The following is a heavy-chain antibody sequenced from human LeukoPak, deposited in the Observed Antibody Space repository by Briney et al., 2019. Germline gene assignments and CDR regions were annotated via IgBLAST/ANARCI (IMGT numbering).Heavy chain of an antibody. CDR1: GFTFSSYA. J-gene: IGHJ4*02. CDR3: AREEVALDY. V-gene: IGHV3-23*01. D-gene: IGHD2-15*01. CDR2: ISGSGGST. Sequence: PGGSLRLSCAASGFTFSSYAMSWVRQAPGKGLEWVSAISGSGGSTYYADSVKGRFTISRDNAENSLYLQMNSLRAEDTAVYYCAREEVALDYWGQGTLVSVSS.